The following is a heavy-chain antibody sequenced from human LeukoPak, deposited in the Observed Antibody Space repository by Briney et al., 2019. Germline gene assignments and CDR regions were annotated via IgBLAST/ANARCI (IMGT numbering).Heavy chain of an antibody. Sequence: GASVKVSCKASGYTFTSYGISWVRQAPGQGLEWMGWISAYNGNTYFAQNLQGRVTMTTDTSTSTAYMELRSLRSDDTAVYYCARXEYXNSTTCYKAFDIWGQGTMVTVSS. V-gene: IGHV1-18*01. CDR1: GYTFTSYG. CDR3: ARXEYXNSTTCYKAFDI. CDR2: ISAYNGNT. D-gene: IGHD2-2*02. J-gene: IGHJ3*02.